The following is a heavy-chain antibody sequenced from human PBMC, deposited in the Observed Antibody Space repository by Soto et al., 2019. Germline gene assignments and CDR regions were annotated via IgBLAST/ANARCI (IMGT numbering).Heavy chain of an antibody. Sequence: QVQLQESGPGLVKPSETLSLTCTVSGGSISSYYWSWIRQPPGKGLEWIGYIYYSGSTNYNPSLKGRVAISVATSKTQFSLQLSSVTAADTVVYYCARRYGSAFDIWGQGTMVTVSS. CDR3: ARRYGSAFDI. CDR2: IYYSGST. J-gene: IGHJ3*02. V-gene: IGHV4-59*01. CDR1: GGSISSYY. D-gene: IGHD3-10*01.